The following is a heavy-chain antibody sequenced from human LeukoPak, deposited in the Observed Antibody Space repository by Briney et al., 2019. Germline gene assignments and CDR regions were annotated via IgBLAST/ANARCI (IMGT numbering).Heavy chain of an antibody. Sequence: GSLRLSCAASGFTFSSYEMNWVRQAPGKGLEWIANIYHSGSTYYNPSLKSRVTISVDTSKNQFSLKLSSVTAADTAVYYCARVSSSWDLYFDYWGQGTLVTVSS. V-gene: IGHV4-59*01. D-gene: IGHD6-13*01. CDR3: ARVSSSWDLYFDY. CDR1: GFTFSSYE. CDR2: IYHSGST. J-gene: IGHJ4*02.